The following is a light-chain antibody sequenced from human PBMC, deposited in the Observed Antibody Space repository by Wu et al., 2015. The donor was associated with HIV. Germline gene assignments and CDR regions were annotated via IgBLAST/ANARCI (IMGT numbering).Light chain of an antibody. Sequence: EVVLTQSPATQSLSPGERATLSCRASHSITKSLAWYQQKPGQAPRLLIYEASTRATDIPARFTGSGSGADFTLTISSLEPEDSAIYYCQQRTNWPLISFGPGTRLEIK. CDR2: EAS. CDR1: HSITKS. CDR3: QQRTNWPLIS. J-gene: IGKJ5*01. V-gene: IGKV3-11*01.